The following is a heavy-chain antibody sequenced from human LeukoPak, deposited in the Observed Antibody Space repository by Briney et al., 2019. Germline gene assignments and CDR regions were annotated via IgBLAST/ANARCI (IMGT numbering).Heavy chain of an antibody. Sequence: GSLRLSCAASGFTFSNYWMSWVRQAPGKGLEWVATIKDDGGDKYYVDSVKGRFTISRDNAKNSLYLQMNSLRAEDTAVYYCAGTGGYPNWFDPWDQGTLVTVSS. V-gene: IGHV3-7*03. CDR3: AGTGGYPNWFDP. J-gene: IGHJ5*02. CDR2: IKDDGGDK. D-gene: IGHD3-22*01. CDR1: GFTFSNYW.